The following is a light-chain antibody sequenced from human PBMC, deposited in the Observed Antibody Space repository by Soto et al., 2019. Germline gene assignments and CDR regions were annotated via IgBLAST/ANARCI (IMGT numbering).Light chain of an antibody. Sequence: QSALTQPASVSGSPGQSITISCTGTSSDVGGYKFVSWYQQHPGKAPKLIIYEVSNRPSGVSNRFSGSKSDNAASLTISGLQAEDEADYYCSSYTRSSSVVFGGGTKVTVL. CDR3: SSYTRSSSVV. J-gene: IGLJ3*02. CDR1: SSDVGGYKF. V-gene: IGLV2-14*01. CDR2: EVS.